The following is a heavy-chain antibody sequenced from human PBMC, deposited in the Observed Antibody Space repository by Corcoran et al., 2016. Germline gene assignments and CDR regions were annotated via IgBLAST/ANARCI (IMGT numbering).Heavy chain of an antibody. J-gene: IGHJ4*02. CDR3: TTTYYYDSSEYSCFDY. CDR2: IRSKANSYAT. D-gene: IGHD3-22*01. V-gene: IGHV3-73*02. CDR1: GFTLSGSA. Sequence: EVQLVESGGGLVQPGGSLKLSCAGPGFTLSGSAMHWVRQASGKGLEWVGRIRSKANSYATAYAGSVKGRFTISRDDSKNTAYLQMNSLKTEGTAVYYCTTTYYYDSSEYSCFDYWGQGTLVTVSS.